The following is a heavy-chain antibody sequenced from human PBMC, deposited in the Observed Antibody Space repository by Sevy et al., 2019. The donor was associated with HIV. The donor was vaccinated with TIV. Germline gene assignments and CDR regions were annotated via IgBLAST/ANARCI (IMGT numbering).Heavy chain of an antibody. D-gene: IGHD6-6*01. CDR1: GFTFSSYD. J-gene: IGHJ6*02. CDR2: IGTAGDT. CDR3: ARGAAARLSYYYYYGMDV. Sequence: GGSLRLSCAASGFTFSSYDMHWVRQATGKGLEWVSAIGTAGDTYYPGSVKGRFTISRENAKNSLYLQMNSLRAGDTAVYYCARGAAARLSYYYYYGMDVWGQGTTVTVSS. V-gene: IGHV3-13*01.